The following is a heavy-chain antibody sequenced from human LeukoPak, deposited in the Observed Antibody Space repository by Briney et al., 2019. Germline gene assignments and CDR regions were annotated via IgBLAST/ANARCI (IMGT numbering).Heavy chain of an antibody. Sequence: PSETLSLICTVSDGSISRYYWSWIRQPAGKGLEWIGRIYTSGSTNYNPSLKSRVTMSVDTSKNQFSLKLSSVTAADTAVYYCSRERIVATTGYYYYYGMDVWGQGTTITVSS. CDR1: DGSISRYY. CDR2: IYTSGST. J-gene: IGHJ6*02. CDR3: SRERIVATTGYYYYYGMDV. D-gene: IGHD5-12*01. V-gene: IGHV4-4*07.